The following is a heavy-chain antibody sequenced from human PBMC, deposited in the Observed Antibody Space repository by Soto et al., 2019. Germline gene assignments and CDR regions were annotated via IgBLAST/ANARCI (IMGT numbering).Heavy chain of an antibody. D-gene: IGHD1-26*01. CDR2: VYYSGST. Sequence: QLQLQESGPGLVKPSETLSLTCTVSGGSVSSSSYYWGWVRQPPGKGLEWIGSVYYSGSTYYNPSLESRGNISVNKSKNQFSLKLMSLSAADKAVYYCVSREGPATISYYFDYWGQGALVTVSS. V-gene: IGHV4-39*01. CDR1: GGSVSSSSYY. CDR3: VSREGPATISYYFDY. J-gene: IGHJ4*02.